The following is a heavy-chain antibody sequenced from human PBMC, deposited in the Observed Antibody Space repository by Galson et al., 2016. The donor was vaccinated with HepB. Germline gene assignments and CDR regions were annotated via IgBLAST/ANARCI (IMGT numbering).Heavy chain of an antibody. J-gene: IGHJ4*02. CDR3: AKVYCSGANCPAGSYYFDY. CDR1: GFTFSSYA. Sequence: SLRLSCAGSGFTFSSYAMSWVRQAPGKGLEWVSVISGRGSSTYYADSVKGRFTISRDNSKNTLFLPMNSLRAEDTAIYYCAKVYCSGANCPAGSYYFDYWGQGTLVTVSS. CDR2: ISGRGSST. D-gene: IGHD2-15*01. V-gene: IGHV3-23*01.